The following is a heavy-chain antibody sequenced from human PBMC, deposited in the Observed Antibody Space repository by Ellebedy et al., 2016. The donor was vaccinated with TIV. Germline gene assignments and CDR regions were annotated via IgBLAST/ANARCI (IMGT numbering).Heavy chain of an antibody. Sequence: PGGSLRLSCAASGFTFSRYSFNWVRQAPGKGLEWVSTISPSNYEYYTDSVKGRFTISRDNAKNSLFLEMNSLRAEDTAVYYCARDRHGGYDSLDYWGQGTLVTVSS. CDR1: GFTFSRYS. V-gene: IGHV3-21*01. CDR3: ARDRHGGYDSLDY. D-gene: IGHD5-12*01. J-gene: IGHJ4*02. CDR2: ISPSNYE.